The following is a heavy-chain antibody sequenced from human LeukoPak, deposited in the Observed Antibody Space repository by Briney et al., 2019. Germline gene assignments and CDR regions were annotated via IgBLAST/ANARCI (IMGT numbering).Heavy chain of an antibody. CDR3: ARGEYSNGRLDF. CDR2: INPNNGGT. V-gene: IGHV1-2*02. CDR1: GYSFSDYH. Sequence: ASVKVSCKASGYSFSDYHINWVRQASGQGPEWMGWINPNNGGTDYAKAFQGRVTMTRDTSISTAYMELNRLRSDDTAMYYCARGEYSNGRLDFWGQGTLLTVSS. J-gene: IGHJ4*02. D-gene: IGHD3-16*01.